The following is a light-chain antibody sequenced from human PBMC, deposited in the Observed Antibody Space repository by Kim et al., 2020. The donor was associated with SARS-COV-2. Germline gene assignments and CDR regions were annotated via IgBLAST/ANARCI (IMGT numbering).Light chain of an antibody. V-gene: IGKV1-39*01. Sequence: DIQMTQSPSSLSASVGDRVTITCRASQFISTYLNWYQQKPWKAPEVLIYAGSSLQSGVPARFSGSGSGTEFTLTISSLQPEDFATYYCQQSYTTLGAFGQGTKVDIK. CDR3: QQSYTTLGA. CDR1: QFISTY. CDR2: AGS. J-gene: IGKJ1*01.